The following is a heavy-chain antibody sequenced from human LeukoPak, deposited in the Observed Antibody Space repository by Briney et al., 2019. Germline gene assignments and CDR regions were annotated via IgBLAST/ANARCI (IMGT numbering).Heavy chain of an antibody. V-gene: IGHV3-48*01. CDR1: GFTFSSYS. CDR2: ISSSSSTI. J-gene: IGHJ4*02. D-gene: IGHD5-12*01. Sequence: GGSLRLSCAASGFTFSSYSMNWVRQAPGKGLEWVSYISSSSSTIYYADSVKGRFTISRDNAKNSLYLQMNSLRAEDTAVYYCARDRSMVATSWLFDYWGQGTLVTVSS. CDR3: ARDRSMVATSWLFDY.